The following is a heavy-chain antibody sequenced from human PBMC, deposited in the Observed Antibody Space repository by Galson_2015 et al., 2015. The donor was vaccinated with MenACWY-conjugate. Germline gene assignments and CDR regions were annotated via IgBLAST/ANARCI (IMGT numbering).Heavy chain of an antibody. CDR2: IRHKDYGGTA. CDR1: GITFGDYP. Sequence: SLRLCCAASGITFGDYPINWFRQAPGKGLEWVGFIRHKDYGGTADYAASVRGRFTISRDDSHSVAYLQMNSLKTEDTAVYYCARPTNFAFWGGYQDWGQGTLVTVSS. J-gene: IGHJ4*02. V-gene: IGHV3-49*03. D-gene: IGHD3-3*01. CDR3: ARPTNFAFWGGYQD.